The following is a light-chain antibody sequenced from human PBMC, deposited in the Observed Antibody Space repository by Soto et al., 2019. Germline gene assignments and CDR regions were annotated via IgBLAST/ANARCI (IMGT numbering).Light chain of an antibody. Sequence: QSALTQPASVSGSRGQSITIPCTGSSSDVGGYNYVSWYQQHPGKAPKLIIYNFFNRPSGVSNRFSGSKSGNTASLTISGLQAEDEADYYCSSYTSRSTVVFGGGTQLTV. CDR3: SSYTSRSTVV. CDR2: NFF. CDR1: SSDVGGYNY. V-gene: IGLV2-14*03. J-gene: IGLJ7*01.